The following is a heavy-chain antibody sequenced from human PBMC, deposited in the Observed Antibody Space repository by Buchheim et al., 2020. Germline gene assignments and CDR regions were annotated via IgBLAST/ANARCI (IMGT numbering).Heavy chain of an antibody. V-gene: IGHV4-59*01. CDR3: ARGTRYCSGGSCYWDYYGMDV. J-gene: IGHJ6*02. Sequence: QVQLQESGPGLVKPSETLSLTCTVSGGSISSYYWSWIRQPPGKGLEWIGYIYYSGSTNYNPSLKSQVTISVDTSKNQFSLKLSSVTAADTAVYYCARGTRYCSGGSCYWDYYGMDVWGQGTT. D-gene: IGHD2-15*01. CDR1: GGSISSYY. CDR2: IYYSGST.